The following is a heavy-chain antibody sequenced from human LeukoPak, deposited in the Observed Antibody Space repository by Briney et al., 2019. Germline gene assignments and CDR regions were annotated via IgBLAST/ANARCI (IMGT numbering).Heavy chain of an antibody. D-gene: IGHD3-3*01. CDR3: AKSRNTYYDFWSGYYFGG. J-gene: IGHJ4*02. Sequence: GGSLRLSCISSDFIFSNFGMHWVRQAPGKGLEWVAFIRYDGSNKYYADSVKGRFTISRDNSKNTLYLQMNSLRAEDTAVYYCAKSRNTYYDFWSGYYFGGWGQGTLVTVSS. CDR2: IRYDGSNK. V-gene: IGHV3-30*02. CDR1: DFIFSNFG.